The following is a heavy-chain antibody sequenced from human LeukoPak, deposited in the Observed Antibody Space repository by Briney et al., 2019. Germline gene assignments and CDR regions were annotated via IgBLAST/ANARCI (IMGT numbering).Heavy chain of an antibody. Sequence: SETLSLTCTVSGGSISSSSYYWGWIRQPPGKGLEWIGSIYYSGSTYYNPSLKSRVTISVDTSKNQFSLKLSSVTAADTAVYYCARVPAGGYSYIDYWGQGTLVTVSS. CDR2: IYYSGST. D-gene: IGHD5-18*01. CDR1: GGSISSSSYY. CDR3: ARVPAGGYSYIDY. J-gene: IGHJ4*02. V-gene: IGHV4-39*07.